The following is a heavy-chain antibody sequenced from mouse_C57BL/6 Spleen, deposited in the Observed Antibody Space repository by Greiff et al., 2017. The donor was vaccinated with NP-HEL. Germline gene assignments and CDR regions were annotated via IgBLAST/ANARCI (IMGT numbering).Heavy chain of an antibody. D-gene: IGHD1-1*01. CDR1: GYTFTSYW. J-gene: IGHJ4*01. CDR3: YYGSSYYAMDY. V-gene: IGHV1-64*01. Sequence: VQLQQPGAELVKPGASVKLSCKASGYTFTSYWMHWVKQRPGQGLEWIGMIHPNSGSTNYNEKFKSKATLTVDKSSSTAYMQLSSLTSEDSAVYYCYYGSSYYAMDYWGQGTSVTVSS. CDR2: IHPNSGST.